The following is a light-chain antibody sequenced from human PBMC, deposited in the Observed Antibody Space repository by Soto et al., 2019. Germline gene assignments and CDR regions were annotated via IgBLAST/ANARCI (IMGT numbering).Light chain of an antibody. J-gene: IGKJ3*01. V-gene: IGKV3-20*01. Sequence: EIVLTQSPGTLSLSPGERATLSCRASQSVSSSFLARYQQKPGQAPRLLIYGASSRATGIPDRFSGSGSGTEFTLTISRLEPEDFAVYYCQQYGSSPRTFGPGTTVDI. CDR1: QSVSSSF. CDR3: QQYGSSPRT. CDR2: GAS.